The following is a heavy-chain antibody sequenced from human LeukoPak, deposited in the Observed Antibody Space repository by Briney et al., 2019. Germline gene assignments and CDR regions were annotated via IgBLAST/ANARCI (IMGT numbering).Heavy chain of an antibody. V-gene: IGHV3-30*03. CDR1: GFTFSNYG. CDR2: ISYDGAYK. J-gene: IGHJ3*02. D-gene: IGHD4/OR15-4a*01. CDR3: ARVSLNMVNDAFDI. Sequence: PGGSLRLSCAASGFTFSNYGMHWVRQAPGKGLEWVAVISYDGAYKSYADSVKGRFTISRDNSKNTLYLQMNGLRAEDTAMYYCARVSLNMVNDAFDIWGQGTMVSVSS.